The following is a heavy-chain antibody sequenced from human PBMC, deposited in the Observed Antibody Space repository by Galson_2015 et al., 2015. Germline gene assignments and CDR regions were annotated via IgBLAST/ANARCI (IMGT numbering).Heavy chain of an antibody. CDR1: GFTFSSYS. D-gene: IGHD1-26*01. Sequence: SLRLSCAASGFTFSSYSMNWVRQAPGKGLEWVSYISSSSSTIYYADSVKSRFTISRDNAKNSLYLQMNSLRAEDTAVYYCARGWAGATDYWGQGTLVTVSS. J-gene: IGHJ4*02. V-gene: IGHV3-48*01. CDR3: ARGWAGATDY. CDR2: ISSSSSTI.